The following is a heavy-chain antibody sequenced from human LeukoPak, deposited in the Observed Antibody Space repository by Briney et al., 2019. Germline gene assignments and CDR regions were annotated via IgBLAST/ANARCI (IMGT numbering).Heavy chain of an antibody. V-gene: IGHV4-59*01. CDR2: IYYSGST. J-gene: IGHJ3*02. CDR3: ARAEYYYDSSGCYIHGAFDI. Sequence: SETLSLTCTVSGGSISSYYWSWIRQPPGKGLEWIGYIYYSGSTNYNPSLKSRVTISVDTSKNQFSLKLSSVTAADTAVYYCARAEYYYDSSGCYIHGAFDIWGQGTMVTVSS. CDR1: GGSISSYY. D-gene: IGHD3-22*01.